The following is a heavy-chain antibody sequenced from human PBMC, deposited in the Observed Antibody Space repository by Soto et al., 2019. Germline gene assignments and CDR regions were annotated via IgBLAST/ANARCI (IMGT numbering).Heavy chain of an antibody. CDR3: ATVHSTSRSFDY. J-gene: IGHJ4*02. Sequence: GGSLRLSCAASGLNFSILAMSWVRRAPGKGLEWVSTTGYGRLTTYYADSVKGRFTVSRDNSKNTLDLQMSSLRAEDTAVYYCATVHSTSRSFDYWGQGTLVTAPQ. CDR1: GLNFSILA. V-gene: IGHV3-23*01. CDR2: TGYGRLTT. D-gene: IGHD6-6*01.